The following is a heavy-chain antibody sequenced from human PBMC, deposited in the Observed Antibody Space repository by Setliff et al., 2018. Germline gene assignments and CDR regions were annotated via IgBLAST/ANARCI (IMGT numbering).Heavy chain of an antibody. CDR3: ARSRTIAVKGGVFAV. CDR1: SGSFSGYY. D-gene: IGHD6-19*01. J-gene: IGHJ2*01. V-gene: IGHV4-31*11. CDR2: IYYNGDT. Sequence: SETLSLTCVVYSGSFSGYYWSWIRQHPVKGLEWIGYIYYNGDTYYNPYLKSRVAISLDTSKNHFSLELSSVRAADTALYYCARSRTIAVKGGVFAVWGRGTLVTVSS.